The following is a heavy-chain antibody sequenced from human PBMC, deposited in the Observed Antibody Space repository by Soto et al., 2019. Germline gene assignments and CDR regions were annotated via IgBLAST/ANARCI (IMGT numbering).Heavy chain of an antibody. CDR1: GFTFSSYW. Sequence: GGSLRLSCAASGFTFSSYWMTWVRQAPGKGLEWVANIKQDGSEKYYVDSVKGRFTISRDDAKNSLYLQMNSLRVEDTAVYYCARGRKTTIFGVTFMDYWGQGTQVTVSS. V-gene: IGHV3-7*01. D-gene: IGHD3-3*01. CDR3: ARGRKTTIFGVTFMDY. J-gene: IGHJ4*02. CDR2: IKQDGSEK.